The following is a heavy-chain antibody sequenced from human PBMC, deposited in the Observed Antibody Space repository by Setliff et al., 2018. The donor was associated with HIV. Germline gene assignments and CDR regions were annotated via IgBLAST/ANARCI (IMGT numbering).Heavy chain of an antibody. D-gene: IGHD7-27*01. V-gene: IGHV4-59*11. CDR2: VYSTGST. CDR1: GGSIENLY. CDR3: ASTSMGMTRKPIWYYHMDV. Sequence: PSETLSLTCTVSGGSIENLYWTWIRQPSGRGLEWIGYVYSTGSTKYNPSLKSRATMSDDTSKNQISLTLTSASAADTAVYYCASTSMGMTRKPIWYYHMDVWGHGITVTVSS. J-gene: IGHJ6*03.